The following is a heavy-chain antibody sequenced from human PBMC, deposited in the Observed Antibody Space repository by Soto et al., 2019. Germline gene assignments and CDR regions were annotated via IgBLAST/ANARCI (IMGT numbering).Heavy chain of an antibody. Sequence: PSETLSLTCTVSGGSISSGDYYWSWIRQPPGKGLEWIGYIYYSGSTYYNPSLKSRVTISVDTSKNQFSLKLSSVTAADTAVYYCARVPWDTAMAFGLHWGQGPLVTV. CDR2: IYYSGST. V-gene: IGHV4-30-4*01. CDR3: ARVPWDTAMAFGLH. D-gene: IGHD5-18*01. J-gene: IGHJ4*02. CDR1: GGSISSGDYY.